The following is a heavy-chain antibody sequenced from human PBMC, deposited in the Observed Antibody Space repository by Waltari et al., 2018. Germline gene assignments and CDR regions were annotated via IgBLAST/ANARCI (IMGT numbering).Heavy chain of an antibody. Sequence: QVQLQESGPGLVKPSQTLSLTCTVSGGSIRSGDYYWSWIRQPPGKGLEWIGYIYYSGSTYYNPSLKSRVTISVDTSKNQFSLKLSSVTAADTAVYYCARGAGKWELLGYFDYWGQGTLVTVSS. CDR3: ARGAGKWELLGYFDY. D-gene: IGHD1-26*01. CDR2: IYYSGST. CDR1: GGSIRSGDYY. V-gene: IGHV4-30-4*08. J-gene: IGHJ4*02.